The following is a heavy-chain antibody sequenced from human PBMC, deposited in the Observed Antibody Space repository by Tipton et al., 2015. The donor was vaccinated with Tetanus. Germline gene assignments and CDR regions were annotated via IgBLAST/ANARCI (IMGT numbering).Heavy chain of an antibody. D-gene: IGHD5-12*01. J-gene: IGHJ5*02. CDR1: GGSISSTDYY. CDR3: ARYSIGATSNNGFDP. V-gene: IGHV4-30-4*01. Sequence: LRLSCSVSGGSISSTDYYWSWIRQPPGKGLEWIGYMYHSGQAYYNSSLKSRVVILVDTSKNQFSLKLSSVTAADTAVYYCARYSIGATSNNGFDPWGQGTLVTVSS. CDR2: MYHSGQA.